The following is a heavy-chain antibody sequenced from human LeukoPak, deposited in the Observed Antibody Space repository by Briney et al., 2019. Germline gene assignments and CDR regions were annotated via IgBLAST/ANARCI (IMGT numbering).Heavy chain of an antibody. J-gene: IGHJ6*02. D-gene: IGHD5-18*01. CDR3: AREDVDTAMVYYYYGMDV. CDR2: INPSGGTT. Sequence: ASVKVSCKPSGYTFTSYYMHWVRQAPGQGLEWMGIINPSGGTTSYAQKFQGRVTMTRDTSTSTVYMELSSLRSEDTAVYYCAREDVDTAMVYYYYGMDVWGQGTTFTVSS. CDR1: GYTFTSYY. V-gene: IGHV1-46*01.